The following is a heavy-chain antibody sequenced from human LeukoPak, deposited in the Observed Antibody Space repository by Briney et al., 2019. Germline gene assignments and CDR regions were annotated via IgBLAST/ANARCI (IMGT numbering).Heavy chain of an antibody. Sequence: RSETLSLTCSVSGASINNYYWTWIRQPPGKGLEWIGYVYHTGASGYHPSLKSRVAMSLDTSKNQVSLNLRSVTAADTAVYFCTRVVNGGHFDYWGQGTLVTVSS. D-gene: IGHD2-8*01. CDR1: GASINNYY. V-gene: IGHV4-59*01. CDR2: VYHTGAS. J-gene: IGHJ4*02. CDR3: TRVVNGGHFDY.